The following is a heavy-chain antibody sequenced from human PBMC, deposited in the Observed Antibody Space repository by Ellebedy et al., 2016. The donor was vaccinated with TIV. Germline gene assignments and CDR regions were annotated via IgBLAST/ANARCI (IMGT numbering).Heavy chain of an antibody. D-gene: IGHD2-15*01. Sequence: SETLSLTCTVSGGSISSYYWSWIRQPPGKGLEWIGYIYYSGSTNYNSSLKSRVTISVDTSKNQFSLKLSSVTAADTAVYYCARLVVAAREGYRFDPWGQGTLVTVSS. V-gene: IGHV4-59*01. J-gene: IGHJ5*02. CDR1: GGSISSYY. CDR2: IYYSGST. CDR3: ARLVVAAREGYRFDP.